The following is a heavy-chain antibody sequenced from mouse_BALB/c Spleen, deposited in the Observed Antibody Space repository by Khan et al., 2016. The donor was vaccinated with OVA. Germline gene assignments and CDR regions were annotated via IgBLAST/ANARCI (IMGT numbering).Heavy chain of an antibody. V-gene: IGHV1-39*01. CDR3: ARKGPFFYFDY. CDR2: IDPYYGGT. J-gene: IGHJ2*01. Sequence: LKQSGPELEKPGASVKISCKASGYSFTGYNTNWVKQSNGKSLEWIGNIDPYYGGTSYNQKFKGKAILTVDKSSRTAYMQLKSLTSEASAVFNCARKGPFFYFDYWGQGTTLTVSS. CDR1: GYSFTGYN.